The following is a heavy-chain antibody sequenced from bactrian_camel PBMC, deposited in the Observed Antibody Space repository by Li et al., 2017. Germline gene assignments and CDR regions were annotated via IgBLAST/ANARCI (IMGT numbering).Heavy chain of an antibody. D-gene: IGHD7*01. Sequence: HVQLVESGGGSVQAGGSLRLSCVASGETHMRYCLAWFRQAPGKEREGIAGVDSDGSISYADSVKGRFTVSRDHAKNTLYLHLNSLKAEDTAMYYCTKDSTDGGWASTYWGQGTQVTVS. CDR3: TKDSTDGGWASTY. CDR1: GETHMRYC. V-gene: IGHV3S55*01. CDR2: VDSDGSI. J-gene: IGHJ4*01.